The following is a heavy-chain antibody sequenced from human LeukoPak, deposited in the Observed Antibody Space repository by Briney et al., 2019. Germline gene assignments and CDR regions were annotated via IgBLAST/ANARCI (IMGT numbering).Heavy chain of an antibody. CDR1: GYTFTSYG. V-gene: IGHV1-18*01. D-gene: IGHD2-2*01. Sequence: ASVKVSCKASGYTFTSYGISWVRQAPGQGLEWMGWISVYNGNTNYAQKLQGRVTMTTDTSTSTAYMELRSLRSDDTAVYYCARYISRIYCSSTSCYGSWFDPRGQGTLVTVSS. CDR3: ARYISRIYCSSTSCYGSWFDP. CDR2: ISVYNGNT. J-gene: IGHJ5*02.